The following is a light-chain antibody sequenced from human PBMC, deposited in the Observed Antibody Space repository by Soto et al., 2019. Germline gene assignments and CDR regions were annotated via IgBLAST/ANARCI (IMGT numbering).Light chain of an antibody. CDR2: LNNDGTY. CDR3: QTWGTGIQI. V-gene: IGLV4-69*01. Sequence: QTVVTQSPSASASLGASVKLTCILSSGHSTYAIAWHQHQSDKGPRYLMKLNNDGTYTKGDGIPDRFSGSSSGSERYLTISSLQSEDEADYYCQTWGTGIQIFGGGTKVTVL. CDR1: SGHSTYA. J-gene: IGLJ2*01.